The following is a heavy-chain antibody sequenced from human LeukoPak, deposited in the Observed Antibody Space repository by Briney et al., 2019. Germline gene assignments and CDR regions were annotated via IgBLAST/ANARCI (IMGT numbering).Heavy chain of an antibody. CDR1: GYTFNTYG. V-gene: IGHV1-18*01. CDR3: ARDREQWVPLGSLDF. J-gene: IGHJ3*01. D-gene: IGHD6-19*01. Sequence: ASVRVSCKASGYTFNTYGISWVRQAPGQGLEYIGWVSPFNGNTDYAHSVQGRATMTTDTSTSTAYMDLRGLRSDDTAVYYCARDREQWVPLGSLDFWGQGTTVTVSS. CDR2: VSPFNGNT.